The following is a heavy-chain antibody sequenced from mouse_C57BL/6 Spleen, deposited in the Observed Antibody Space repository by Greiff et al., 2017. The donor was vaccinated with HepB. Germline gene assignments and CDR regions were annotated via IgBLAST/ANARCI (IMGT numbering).Heavy chain of an antibody. J-gene: IGHJ4*01. V-gene: IGHV2-9-1*01. CDR3: ARNQATTAHGAMDY. D-gene: IGHD1-2*01. Sequence: VKVVESGPGLVAPSQSLSITCTVSGFSLTSYAISWVRQPPGKGLEWLGVIWTGGGTNYNSALKSRLSISKDNSKSQVFLKMNSLQTDDTARYYCARNQATTAHGAMDYWGQGTSVTVSS. CDR1: GFSLTSYA. CDR2: IWTGGGT.